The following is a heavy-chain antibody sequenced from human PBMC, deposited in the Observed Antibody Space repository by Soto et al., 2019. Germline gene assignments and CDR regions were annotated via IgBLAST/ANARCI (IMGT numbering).Heavy chain of an antibody. V-gene: IGHV2-5*02. Sequence: QITLKESGPPLVKPTQTLTLTCTFSGFSLTTSGVGVGWIRQPPGKALEWLALVSWDDDKRYSPSLKNRLTLTKGTSKTQLVLTMTNIDPVDPSTYFCAHRPSDGTGLTFDYWGPGTLVTVSS. CDR1: GFSLTTSGVG. CDR3: AHRPSDGTGLTFDY. CDR2: VSWDDDK. D-gene: IGHD1-1*01. J-gene: IGHJ4*02.